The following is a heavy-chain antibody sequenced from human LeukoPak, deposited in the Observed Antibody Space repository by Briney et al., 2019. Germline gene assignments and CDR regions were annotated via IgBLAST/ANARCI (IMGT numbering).Heavy chain of an antibody. V-gene: IGHV4-39*07. Sequence: PSETLSLTCTVSSGSISTSNYYWGWVRQPPGKALEWIGNIFYSGSTYYSPSLKSRVTISVDTSKNQFSLKLSSVTAADTAVYYCARDRRSSSSDWFDPWGQGTLVTVSS. D-gene: IGHD6-13*01. CDR3: ARDRRSSSSDWFDP. CDR2: IFYSGST. J-gene: IGHJ5*02. CDR1: SGSISTSNYY.